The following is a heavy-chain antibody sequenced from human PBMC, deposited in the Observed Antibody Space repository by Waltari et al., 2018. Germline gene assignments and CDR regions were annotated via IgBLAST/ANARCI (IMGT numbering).Heavy chain of an antibody. CDR2: SSGSGADT. V-gene: IGHV3-23*04. Sequence: EANLAESGGGLVQPGGSLRLSCKASGFRFSLYGMSWVRQAPGKGLELVSASSGSGADTFYADSVKDRFVSSRDNSKNTVFLEMNSLRAEDTALYYCAKDPPGSYYEGFDEWGQGTMVTVSS. D-gene: IGHD1-26*01. CDR1: GFRFSLYG. J-gene: IGHJ3*01. CDR3: AKDPPGSYYEGFDE.